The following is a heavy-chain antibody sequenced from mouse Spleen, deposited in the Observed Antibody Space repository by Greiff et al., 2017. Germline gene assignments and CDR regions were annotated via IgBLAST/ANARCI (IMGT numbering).Heavy chain of an antibody. J-gene: IGHJ2*01. CDR1: GYTFTSYW. CDR3: TRRRNWDEDFDY. Sequence: EVKVEESGTVLARPGASVKMSCKTSGYTFTSYWMHWVKQRPGQGLEWIGAIYPGNSDTSYNQKFKGKAKLTAVTSASTAYMELSSLTNEDSAVYYCTRRRNWDEDFDYWGQGTTLTVSS. V-gene: IGHV1-5*01. CDR2: IYPGNSDT. D-gene: IGHD4-1*01.